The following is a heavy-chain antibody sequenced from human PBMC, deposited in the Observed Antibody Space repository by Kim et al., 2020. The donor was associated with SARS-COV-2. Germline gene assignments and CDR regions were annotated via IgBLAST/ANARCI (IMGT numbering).Heavy chain of an antibody. CDR3: ARDRSWDSSSSGFAY. CDR1: GFTFSSYA. V-gene: IGHV3-30*04. CDR2: ISYDGSNK. Sequence: GGSLRLSCAASGFTFSSYAMHWVRQAPGKGLEWVAVISYDGSNKYYVDSVKGRFTISRDNSKNTLYLQMNSLRAEDTAVYYCARDRSWDSSSSGFAYWG. D-gene: IGHD6-6*01. J-gene: IGHJ4*01.